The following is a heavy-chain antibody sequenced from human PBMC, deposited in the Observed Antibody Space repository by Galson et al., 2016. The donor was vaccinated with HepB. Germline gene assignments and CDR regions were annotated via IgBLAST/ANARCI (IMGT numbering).Heavy chain of an antibody. CDR2: INPNNGDT. D-gene: IGHD1-14*01. CDR1: GYTYTSNG. Sequence: SVKVSCKASGYTYTSNGISWVRQAPGQGLQWMGWINPNNGDTTYEQKFRGRVTMTSNTSLRTAYMELSSLRSDDTAIYYCARPMNRVGTGHWGQGTLVTVSS. CDR3: ARPMNRVGTGH. J-gene: IGHJ4*02. V-gene: IGHV1-2*02.